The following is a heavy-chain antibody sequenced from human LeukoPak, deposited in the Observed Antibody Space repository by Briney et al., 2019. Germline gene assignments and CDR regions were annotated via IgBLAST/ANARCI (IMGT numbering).Heavy chain of an antibody. CDR2: IHSGGST. J-gene: IGHJ4*02. Sequence: GGSLRLSCAASGFTVSSNYMSWVRQAPGKGLEWVSVIHSGGSTDYADSVKGRFTISRDDSKNTLYLQMNSLRAEDTAVYYCASRLCTSTNCYAVGFDYWGQGTLVTVSS. CDR1: GFTVSSNY. D-gene: IGHD2-2*01. V-gene: IGHV3-53*01. CDR3: ASRLCTSTNCYAVGFDY.